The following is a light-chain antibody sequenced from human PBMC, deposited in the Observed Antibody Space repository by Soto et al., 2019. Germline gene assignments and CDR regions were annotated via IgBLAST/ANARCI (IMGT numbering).Light chain of an antibody. V-gene: IGLV1-44*01. J-gene: IGLJ2*01. CDR3: AARDDSLNGPV. CDR2: SNN. CDR1: SSNIGSNT. Sequence: QSVLTQPPSASGTPGQRVTISCSGRSSNIGSNTVNWYQQLPGTAPKLLIYSNNQRPSGVPDRFSGSKSGTSASLAISGLQSEDEAEYYCAARDDSLNGPVFGGGTKLTVL.